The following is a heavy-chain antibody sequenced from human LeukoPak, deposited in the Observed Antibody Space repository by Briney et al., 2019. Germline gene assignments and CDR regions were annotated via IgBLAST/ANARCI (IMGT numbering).Heavy chain of an antibody. CDR3: ARDNYYGSGSSVTFDY. D-gene: IGHD3-10*01. J-gene: IGHJ4*02. Sequence: GRSLRLSCAASGFTFSSYAMHWVRQAPGKGLEWVSSISSSSSYIYYADSVKGRFTISRDNAKNSLYLQMNSLRAEDTAVYYCARDNYYGSGSSVTFDYWGQGTLVTVSS. CDR2: ISSSSSYI. V-gene: IGHV3-21*01. CDR1: GFTFSSYA.